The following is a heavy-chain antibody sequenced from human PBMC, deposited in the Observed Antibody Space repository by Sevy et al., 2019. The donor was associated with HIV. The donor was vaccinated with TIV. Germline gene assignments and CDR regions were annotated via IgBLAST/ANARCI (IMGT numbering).Heavy chain of an antibody. V-gene: IGHV3-48*03. CDR1: GFSFRSYE. D-gene: IGHD4-17*01. Sequence: GGSLRLSCAASGFSFRSYEMNWVRQAPGKGLEWVSYITNSGTSMYYSGSVRGRFTISRDNARNSLYLQMNSLRGEDTAVYYCARDLPPSATTVAHFDCWGQGTLVTVSS. CDR2: ITNSGTSM. CDR3: ARDLPPSATTVAHFDC. J-gene: IGHJ4*02.